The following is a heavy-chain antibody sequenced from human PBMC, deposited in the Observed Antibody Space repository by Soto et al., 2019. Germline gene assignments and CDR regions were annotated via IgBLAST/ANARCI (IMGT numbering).Heavy chain of an antibody. D-gene: IGHD6-19*01. J-gene: IGHJ4*02. CDR3: ASRSSGWYLDY. CDR2: ISGSGGST. V-gene: IGHV3-23*01. CDR1: GFTFSSYA. Sequence: PGGSLRLSCAASGFTFSSYAMNWVRQAPGKGLEWVSVISGSGGSTYYAESVKGRFNISRDNSKNTLYLQMNSLRGEDTAVYYCASRSSGWYLDYWGQGTLVTVSS.